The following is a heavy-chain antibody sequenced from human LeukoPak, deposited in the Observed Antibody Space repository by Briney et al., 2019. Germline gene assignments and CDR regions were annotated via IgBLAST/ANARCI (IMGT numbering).Heavy chain of an antibody. D-gene: IGHD4-17*01. J-gene: IGHJ4*02. V-gene: IGHV3-66*01. CDR2: IYSGGST. CDR3: AREDGDLDY. CDR1: GFTFSSYA. Sequence: GGSLRLSCAASGFTFSSYAMSWVRQAPGKGLEWVSVIYSGGSTYYADSVKGRFTISRDNSKNTLYLQMNSLRAEDTAVYYCAREDGDLDYWGQGTLVTVSS.